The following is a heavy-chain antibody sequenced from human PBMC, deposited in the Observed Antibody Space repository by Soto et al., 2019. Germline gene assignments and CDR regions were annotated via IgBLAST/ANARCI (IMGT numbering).Heavy chain of an antibody. D-gene: IGHD3-3*01. CDR3: ARAPGIFGIYGMDV. Sequence: ASVKVSCKASGYTFTSYGISWVRQAPGQGLEWMGWISACNGNTSYAQKLQGRVTMTTDTSTSTAYMELRSLRSDDTAVYYCARAPGIFGIYGMDVWGQGTTVTVSS. J-gene: IGHJ6*02. V-gene: IGHV1-18*01. CDR2: ISACNGNT. CDR1: GYTFTSYG.